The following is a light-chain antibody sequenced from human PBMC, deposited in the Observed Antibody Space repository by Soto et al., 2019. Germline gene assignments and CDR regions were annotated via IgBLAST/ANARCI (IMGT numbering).Light chain of an antibody. CDR1: QNLHSF. CDR2: DGS. V-gene: IGKV3-11*01. J-gene: IGKJ5*01. CDR3: QQRTRWPMT. Sequence: EIVLTQAPATLSVSPGERFTLSCRASQNLHSFLNWYQQRPGQXHRXXIYDGSKRAAGVPDRISGDWSGTDDTLTISSLEPEDCAVYYGQQRTRWPMTFGQGTRLEIK.